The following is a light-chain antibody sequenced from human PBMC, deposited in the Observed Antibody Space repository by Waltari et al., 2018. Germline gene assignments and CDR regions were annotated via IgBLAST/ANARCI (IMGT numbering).Light chain of an antibody. Sequence: QSVLTQPPSASATPGQRVTISCSGRLSHIESNTVNWYRQLPGTAPKLLIYGDNQRPSGVRDRFSGSKSGTSASLAISGLQSADDADYYCAGWDDSLNGPVFGGGTKLTVL. CDR2: GDN. V-gene: IGLV1-44*01. CDR1: LSHIESNT. J-gene: IGLJ3*02. CDR3: AGWDDSLNGPV.